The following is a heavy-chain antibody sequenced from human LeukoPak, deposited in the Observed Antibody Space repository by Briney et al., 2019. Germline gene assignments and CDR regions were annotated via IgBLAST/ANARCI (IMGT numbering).Heavy chain of an antibody. CDR3: AELGITIIGGV. J-gene: IGHJ6*04. V-gene: IGHV3-48*04. CDR1: GFTFSSYS. CDR2: ISSSGSTI. D-gene: IGHD3-10*02. Sequence: TGGSLRISCAASGFTFSSYSMNWVRQAPGKGLQWVSYISSSGSTIYYADSVKSRFTISRDNAKNSLYLQMNSLTAEDTAVYYCAELGITIIGGVWGKGTTVTISS.